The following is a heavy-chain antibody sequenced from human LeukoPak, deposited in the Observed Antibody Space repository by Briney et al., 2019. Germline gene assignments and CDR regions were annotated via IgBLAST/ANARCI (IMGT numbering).Heavy chain of an antibody. Sequence: GGPLRLSCAASGFTFRTYAMHWVRQAPGKGLEWVAVISYDGSEKYYADSVKGRFTISRDNSKNTLYLQMNSLRPEDTAVYFCARAHYYDSSGYSGGDYWGQGTLVTVSS. CDR1: GFTFRTYA. CDR2: ISYDGSEK. CDR3: ARAHYYDSSGYSGGDY. D-gene: IGHD3-22*01. V-gene: IGHV3-30*04. J-gene: IGHJ4*02.